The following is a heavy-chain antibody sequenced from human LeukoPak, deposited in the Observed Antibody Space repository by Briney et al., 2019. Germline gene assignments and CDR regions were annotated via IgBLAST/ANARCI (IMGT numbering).Heavy chain of an antibody. Sequence: GGSLRLSCAASGFTFSSYWMSWVRQAPGKGLEWVANIKQDGSEKYYVDSVKGRFTISRDNAKNLLYLQTNSLRAEDTAVYYCARATFVSGGIATHPYYYYGMDVWGHGTTVTVSS. J-gene: IGHJ6*02. CDR1: GFTFSSYW. CDR3: ARATFVSGGIATHPYYYYGMDV. CDR2: IKQDGSEK. D-gene: IGHD6-13*01. V-gene: IGHV3-7*01.